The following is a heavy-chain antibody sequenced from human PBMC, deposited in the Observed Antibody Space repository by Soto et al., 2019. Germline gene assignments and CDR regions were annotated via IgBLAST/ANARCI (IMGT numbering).Heavy chain of an antibody. J-gene: IGHJ6*04. CDR2: TYYRSKWYN. D-gene: IGHD2-2*01. CDR1: GDSVSSNSAA. CDR3: ARELGYCSSTSCDYYYYYGMDV. Sequence: PSQTLSLTCAISGDSVSSNSAAWNWIRQSPSRGLEWLGRTYYRSKWYNDYAVSVKSRITINPDTSKNQFSLQLNSVTPEDTAVYYCARELGYCSSTSCDYYYYYGMDVWGKGTTVTVS. V-gene: IGHV6-1*01.